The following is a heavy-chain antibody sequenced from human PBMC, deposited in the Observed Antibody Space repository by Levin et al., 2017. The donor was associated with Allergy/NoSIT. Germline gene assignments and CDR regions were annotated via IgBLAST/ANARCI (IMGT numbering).Heavy chain of an antibody. D-gene: IGHD4-17*01. J-gene: IGHJ4*02. V-gene: IGHV1-46*01. CDR2: VNPSGGST. CDR1: GYTFPNYY. CDR3: ARGLMNDYGERNNYFDS. Sequence: KPGGSLRLSCKTSGYTFPNYYMHWVRQAPGQGLEWMGIVNPSGGSTSTAQKFQGRVTMTRDTSTSTVYMELSSLRSEDTAVYYCARGLMNDYGERNNYFDSWGQGTLVTVSS.